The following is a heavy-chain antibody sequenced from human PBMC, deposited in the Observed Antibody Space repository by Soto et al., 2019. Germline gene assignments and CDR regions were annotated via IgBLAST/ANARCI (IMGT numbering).Heavy chain of an antibody. J-gene: IGHJ4*02. V-gene: IGHV2-5*02. D-gene: IGHD4-17*01. Sequence: SGPTLVNPTQTLTLTCTFSGFSLSTSGVGVGWIRQPPGKALEWLAVVYWDDTKHYSPSLKSRLTITKDTSKDQVVLTMTNMDPVDTATYFCAHKGYGDYPLDYWGQGTLVTV. CDR3: AHKGYGDYPLDY. CDR1: GFSLSTSGVG. CDR2: VYWDDTK.